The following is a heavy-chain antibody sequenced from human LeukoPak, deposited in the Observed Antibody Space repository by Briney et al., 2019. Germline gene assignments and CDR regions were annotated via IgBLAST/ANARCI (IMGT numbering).Heavy chain of an antibody. D-gene: IGHD1-26*01. J-gene: IGHJ4*02. CDR3: ARGGWGSFDY. Sequence: SETLSLTCTVSGGSISGYYWSWIRQPPGKGLEWIAFIYYSGTTNYNPSLKSRVTISLDTSKNQFSLKLISVTAADTAVYYCARGGWGSFDYWGQGTLVTVSS. V-gene: IGHV4-59*01. CDR2: IYYSGTT. CDR1: GGSISGYY.